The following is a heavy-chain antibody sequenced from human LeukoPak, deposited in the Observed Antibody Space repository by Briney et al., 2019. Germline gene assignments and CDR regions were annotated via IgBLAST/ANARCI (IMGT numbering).Heavy chain of an antibody. D-gene: IGHD2-2*01. Sequence: PSETLSLTCTVSGGSISSSSYYWGWIRQPPGKGLEWIGSISYSGSTYYNPSLKSRVTISVDTSKNQFSLKLSSVTAADTAVYYCARAHYCSSTSCYPHDAFDIWGQGTMVTVSS. CDR1: GGSISSSSYY. V-gene: IGHV4-39*07. CDR3: ARAHYCSSTSCYPHDAFDI. J-gene: IGHJ3*02. CDR2: ISYSGST.